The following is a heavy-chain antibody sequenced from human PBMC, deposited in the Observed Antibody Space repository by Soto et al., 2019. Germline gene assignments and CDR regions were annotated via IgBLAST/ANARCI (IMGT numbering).Heavy chain of an antibody. J-gene: IGHJ4*02. V-gene: IGHV3-33*01. CDR3: ARVLYYDILTGFHGLDY. CDR1: GFTFSSYG. CDR2: IWYDGSNK. D-gene: IGHD3-9*01. Sequence: GGSLRLSCAASGFTFSSYGMHWVRQAPGKGLEWVAVIWYDGSNKYYADSVKGRFTISRDNSKNTLYLQMNSLRAEDTAVYYCARVLYYDILTGFHGLDYWGQGTLVTVSS.